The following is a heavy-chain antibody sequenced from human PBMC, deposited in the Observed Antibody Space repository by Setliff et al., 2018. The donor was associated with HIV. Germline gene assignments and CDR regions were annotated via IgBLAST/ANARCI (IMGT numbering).Heavy chain of an antibody. V-gene: IGHV4-61*09. D-gene: IGHD6-19*01. CDR1: GGSISGGSYY. J-gene: IGHJ3*02. CDR3: ARAEQWLVVDAFDI. CDR2: IYTSGST. Sequence: SETLSLTCTVSGGSISGGSYYWSWIRQPAGKGLEWIGHIYTSGSTNYNPSLKSRVTISVDTSKNQFSLKLSSVTAADTAVYYCARAEQWLVVDAFDIWGQGTMVTVSS.